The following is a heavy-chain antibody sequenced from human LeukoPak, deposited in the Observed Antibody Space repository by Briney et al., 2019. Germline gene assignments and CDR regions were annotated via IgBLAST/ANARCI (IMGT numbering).Heavy chain of an antibody. Sequence: SETLSLTCTVSGGSISSSSYYWGWIRQPPGKGLEWIGSIYYSGSTYYNPSLKSRVTISVDTSKNQFSLKLSSVTAADTAVYYCARVGYCSGGSCYSRAFDYWGQGTLVTVSS. D-gene: IGHD2-15*01. CDR1: GGSISSSSYY. V-gene: IGHV4-39*07. J-gene: IGHJ4*02. CDR2: IYYSGST. CDR3: ARVGYCSGGSCYSRAFDY.